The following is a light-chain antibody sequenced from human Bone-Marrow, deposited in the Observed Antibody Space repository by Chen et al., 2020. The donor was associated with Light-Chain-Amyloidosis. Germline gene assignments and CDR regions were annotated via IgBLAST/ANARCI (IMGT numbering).Light chain of an antibody. CDR1: DLPTKY. CDR2: RDT. V-gene: IGLV3-25*03. CDR3: QSADSSGTYEVI. J-gene: IGLJ2*01. Sequence: SYELTQPPSVSVSPGLTVRITCTGDDLPTKYAYRYQPKPGQAPVLVIHRDTERPSGISARFSGSSSGTTATLTISGVQAEDEADYHCQSADSSGTYEVIFGGGTKLTVL.